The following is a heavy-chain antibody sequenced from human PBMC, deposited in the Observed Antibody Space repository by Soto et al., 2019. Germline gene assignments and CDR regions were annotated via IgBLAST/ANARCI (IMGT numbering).Heavy chain of an antibody. CDR3: ASRYYDFWSGYWNWFDP. CDR2: MNPNSGNT. Sequence: ASVKVSCKDSGYTFTSYDINWVRQATGQGLEWMGWMNPNSGNTGYAQKFQGRVTMTRNTSISTAYMELSSLRSEDTAVYYCASRYYDFWSGYWNWFDPWGQGTLVTVSS. J-gene: IGHJ5*02. CDR1: GYTFTSYD. V-gene: IGHV1-8*01. D-gene: IGHD3-3*01.